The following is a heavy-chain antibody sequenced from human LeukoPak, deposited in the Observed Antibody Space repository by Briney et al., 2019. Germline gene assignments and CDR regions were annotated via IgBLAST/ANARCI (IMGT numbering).Heavy chain of an antibody. CDR3: AIRGDFDY. V-gene: IGHV4-39*01. Sequence: SETLSLTCTVSGGSISSSSYYWGWIRQPPGKGLEWIGSIYCSGSTYYNPSLKSRVTISVDTSKNQFSLKLSSVTAADTAVYYCAIRGDFDYWGQGTLVTVSS. CDR1: GGSISSSSYY. CDR2: IYCSGST. J-gene: IGHJ4*02. D-gene: IGHD3-10*01.